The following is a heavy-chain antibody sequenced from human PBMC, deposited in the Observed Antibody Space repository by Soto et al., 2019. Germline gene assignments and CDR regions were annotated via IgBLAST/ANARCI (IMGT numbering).Heavy chain of an antibody. CDR3: TTLFYYYGSGREVGT. Sequence: GGSLRLSCAASGFTFSNAWMSWVRQAPGKGLEWVGRIKSKTDGGTTDYAAPVKGRFTISRDDSKNTLYLQMNSLKTEDTAVYYCTTLFYYYGSGREVGTWGQGTLVTVSS. J-gene: IGHJ5*02. CDR1: GFTFSNAW. D-gene: IGHD3-10*01. V-gene: IGHV3-15*01. CDR2: IKSKTDGGTT.